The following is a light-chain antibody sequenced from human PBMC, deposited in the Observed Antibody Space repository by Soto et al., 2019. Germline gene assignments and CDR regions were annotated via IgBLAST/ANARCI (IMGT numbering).Light chain of an antibody. J-gene: IGLJ2*01. CDR3: GTWDSSLSAVV. CDR1: SSNIGNNY. CDR2: ENN. Sequence: QSVLTQPPSVSAAPGQTVTISCSGSSSNIGNNYVSWYQQLPGTAPNLLLYENNKRPSGIPDRFSGSKSGTSATLGITGLQTGDEADYYCGTWDSSLSAVVFGGGTQLTVL. V-gene: IGLV1-51*02.